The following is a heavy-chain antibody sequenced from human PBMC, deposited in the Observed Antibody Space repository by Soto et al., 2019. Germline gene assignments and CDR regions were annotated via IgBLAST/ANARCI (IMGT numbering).Heavy chain of an antibody. CDR3: ATVPDY. Sequence: QLQLQESGSGLVKPSQTLSLTCADSGGSISSGGYSWSWIRQPPGKGLEWIGYMYHSGSTYYNPSIKTRVTISIDRSKNQFSLKPSAVTAADTAGYYCATVPDYWGQGILVTVSS. J-gene: IGHJ4*02. CDR2: MYHSGST. D-gene: IGHD2-2*01. CDR1: GGSISSGGYS. V-gene: IGHV4-30-2*01.